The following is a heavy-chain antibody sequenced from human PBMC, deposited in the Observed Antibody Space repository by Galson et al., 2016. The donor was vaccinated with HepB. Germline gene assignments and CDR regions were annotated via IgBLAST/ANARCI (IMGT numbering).Heavy chain of an antibody. CDR1: AYSFTSYW. V-gene: IGHV5-51*01. Sequence: QSGAEVKKPGESLRISCKGSAYSFTSYWIGWVRQMPGKGLEWMAMIYPGDSDTRYSPSFQGQVTISADKSISTAYLQWSSLKASDTAMYYCARRGIAVAGRGGMYYWGQGTLVTVSS. D-gene: IGHD6-19*01. CDR2: IYPGDSDT. CDR3: ARRGIAVAGRGGMYY. J-gene: IGHJ4*02.